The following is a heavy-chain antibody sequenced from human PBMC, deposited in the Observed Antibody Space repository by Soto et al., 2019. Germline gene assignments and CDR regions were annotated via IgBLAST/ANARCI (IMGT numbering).Heavy chain of an antibody. Sequence: PGESLKLSCKGSGYRFTNYWIGWVRQMPGKGLEWMGIIYPGDSDTIYSPSFQGQVTISADKSISTAFLQWSSLKASDTAMYYCARLGPGYSYGQYYYYYYGMDVWGQGTTVTVSS. J-gene: IGHJ6*02. V-gene: IGHV5-51*01. CDR3: ARLGPGYSYGQYYYYYYGMDV. CDR1: GYRFTNYW. CDR2: IYPGDSDT. D-gene: IGHD5-18*01.